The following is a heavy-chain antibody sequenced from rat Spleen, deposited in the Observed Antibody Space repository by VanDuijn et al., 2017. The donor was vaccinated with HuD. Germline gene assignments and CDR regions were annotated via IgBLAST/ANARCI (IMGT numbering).Heavy chain of an antibody. CDR1: GFSLSNYG. D-gene: IGHD1-11*01. J-gene: IGHJ2*01. V-gene: IGHV2S61*01. CDR2: IWGNGDT. CDR3: AQGGYGGYVY. Sequence: QVQLKESGPGLVQPSQTLSLTCTVSGFSLSNYGVIWVRQPPGKGLAWMGVIWGNGDTNYNSALKSRLSISRDTSKSQVFLKMNSLQTEDTAMYFCAQGGYGGYVYWGQGVMVTVSS.